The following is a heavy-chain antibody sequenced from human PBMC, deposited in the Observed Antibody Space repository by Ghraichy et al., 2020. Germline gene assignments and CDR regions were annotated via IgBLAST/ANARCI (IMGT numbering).Heavy chain of an antibody. CDR2: TRNKANSYNT. CDR1: GFTFSDHY. J-gene: IGHJ6*02. Sequence: LSLTCAASGFTFSDHYMDWVRQAPGKGLEWVGRTRNKANSYNTEYAASVKGRFTISRDESKNSLDLQMNSLKTEDTAVYYCSRGPNGGAAPAGADIYYYAIDVWGQGTTVTVSS. D-gene: IGHD3-16*01. CDR3: SRGPNGGAAPAGADIYYYAIDV. V-gene: IGHV3-72*01.